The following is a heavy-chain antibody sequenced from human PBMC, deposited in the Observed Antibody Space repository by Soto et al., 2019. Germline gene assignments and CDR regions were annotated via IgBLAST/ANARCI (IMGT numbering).Heavy chain of an antibody. CDR3: ANVSDTIFGVVPFDY. CDR1: RYTFTSYA. D-gene: IGHD3-3*01. J-gene: IGHJ4*02. Sequence: ASVKVSCKASRYTFTSYAMHWVRQAPGQRLECMVWISACNGNTNYSQNFQGTVTITTDTSTSTAYMEVRSLRSDETAVYYCANVSDTIFGVVPFDYWGQGTLVTVS. V-gene: IGHV1-3*01. CDR2: ISACNGNT.